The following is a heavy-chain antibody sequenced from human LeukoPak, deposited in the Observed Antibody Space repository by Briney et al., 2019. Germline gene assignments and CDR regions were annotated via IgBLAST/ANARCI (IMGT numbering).Heavy chain of an antibody. CDR1: GFTFSDYD. V-gene: IGHV3-13*01. D-gene: IGHD1-1*01. CDR3: ARVAKERVGGVYYFDY. CDR2: IGTAGDT. Sequence: SGGSLRLSCAASGFTFSDYDMHWVRQATGKGLEWVSAIGTAGDTYYTGSVKGRFTISRENAKNYLYLQMNSLRAGDTAVYYCARVAKERVGGVYYFDYWGQGTLVTVSS. J-gene: IGHJ4*02.